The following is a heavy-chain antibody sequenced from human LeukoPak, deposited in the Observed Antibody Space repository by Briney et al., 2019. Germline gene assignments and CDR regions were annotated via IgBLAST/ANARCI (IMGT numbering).Heavy chain of an antibody. CDR2: IWYDGSNK. V-gene: IGHV3-33*01. CDR1: GFTFSSYG. Sequence: GRSLRLSCAASGFTFSSYGMHWVRQAPGKGLEWVAVIWYDGSNKYYADSVKGRFTISRDNSKNTLYLQMNSLRAEDTAVYYCARDPPAVAANTYGWGQGTLVTVSS. D-gene: IGHD6-6*01. J-gene: IGHJ4*02. CDR3: ARDPPAVAANTYG.